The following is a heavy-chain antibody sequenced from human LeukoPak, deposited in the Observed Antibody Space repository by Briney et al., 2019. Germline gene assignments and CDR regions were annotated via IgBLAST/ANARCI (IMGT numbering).Heavy chain of an antibody. J-gene: IGHJ4*02. V-gene: IGHV4-38-2*02. D-gene: IGHD1-26*01. Sequence: SETLSLTCTVFGYSISSGYYWGWIRQPPGTGLEWIGSIYHSGSTYYNPSLKSRVTISLDTSKNQFSLKLTSVTAADTAVYYCAREYSGSTAALDYWGQGTLVTVSS. CDR3: AREYSGSTAALDY. CDR2: IYHSGST. CDR1: GYSISSGYY.